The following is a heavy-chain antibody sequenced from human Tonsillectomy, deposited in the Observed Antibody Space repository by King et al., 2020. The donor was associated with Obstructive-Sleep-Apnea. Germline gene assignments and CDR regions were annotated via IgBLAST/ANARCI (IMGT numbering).Heavy chain of an antibody. CDR1: GFTFSSHA. CDR2: ISYEGINK. V-gene: IGHV3-30*04. CDR3: ARDLKDYDGSGSY. J-gene: IGHJ4*02. D-gene: IGHD3-10*01. Sequence: QLVQSGGGVVQPGRSLRLSCAASGFTFSSHAMHWVRQAPGKGLEWVAIISYEGINKYYADSVKGRFTISRDNSKNTVYLEMSSLRPEDTAVYYCARDLKDYDGSGSYWGQGTLVTVSS.